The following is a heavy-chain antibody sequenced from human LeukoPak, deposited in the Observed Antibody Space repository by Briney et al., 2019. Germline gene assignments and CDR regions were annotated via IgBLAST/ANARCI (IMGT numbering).Heavy chain of an antibody. Sequence: GGSLRLSCAASGFTVSSNYMSWVRQAPGKGLEWVSVIYSGGSTYYADSVKGRFTTSRDNSKNTLYLQMNSLRAEDTAVYYCATRPPNYYDSSGYYANWGQGTLVTVSS. D-gene: IGHD3-22*01. CDR3: ATRPPNYYDSSGYYAN. J-gene: IGHJ4*02. V-gene: IGHV3-53*01. CDR1: GFTVSSNY. CDR2: IYSGGST.